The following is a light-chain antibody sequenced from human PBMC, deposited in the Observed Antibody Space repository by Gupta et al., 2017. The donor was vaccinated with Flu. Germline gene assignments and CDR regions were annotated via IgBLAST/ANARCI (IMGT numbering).Light chain of an antibody. J-gene: IGKJ1*01. CDR2: ESS. Sequence: TQTPLSSPVPLGQPASISCRSSQSLVHSDGKTYLSWIHQRPGQPPRLLIYESSKRCSGVPDRISGSGAGTEFTLKISRVEDEDVGVYYCRQYKQYPWSFGEGTXVEIK. CDR3: RQYKQYPWS. CDR1: QSLVHSDGKTY. V-gene: IGKV2-24*01.